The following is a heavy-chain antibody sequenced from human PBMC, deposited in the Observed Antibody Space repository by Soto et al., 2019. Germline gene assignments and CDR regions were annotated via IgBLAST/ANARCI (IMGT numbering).Heavy chain of an antibody. D-gene: IGHD1-26*01. CDR2: IYYSGST. Sequence: SETLSLTCTVSGGSISSYYWSWIRQPPGKGLEWIGYIYYSGSTNYNPSLKSRVTISVDTSKNQFSLKLSSVTAADTAVYYCARYSGSYYVWGQGTLVTVS. CDR3: ARYSGSYYV. V-gene: IGHV4-59*01. CDR1: GGSISSYY. J-gene: IGHJ4*02.